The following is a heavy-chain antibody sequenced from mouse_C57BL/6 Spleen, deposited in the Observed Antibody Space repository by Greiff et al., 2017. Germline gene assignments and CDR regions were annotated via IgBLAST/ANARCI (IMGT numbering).Heavy chain of an antibody. Sequence: QVQLQQSGPELVKPGASVKISCKASGYAFSSSWMNWVKQRPGKGLEWIGRIYPGDGDTNYNGKFKGKATLTADKSSSTAYMQLSSLTSEVSAVSICAEDGAMGYWGQETSVTVSS. CDR1: GYAFSSSW. J-gene: IGHJ4*01. CDR3: AEDGAMGY. V-gene: IGHV1-82*01. CDR2: IYPGDGDT.